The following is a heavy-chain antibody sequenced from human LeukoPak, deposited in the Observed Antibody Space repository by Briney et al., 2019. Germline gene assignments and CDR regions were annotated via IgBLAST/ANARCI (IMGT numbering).Heavy chain of an antibody. CDR1: GFTFSTYP. D-gene: IGHD1-26*01. V-gene: IGHV3-64*01. Sequence: QPGGSLRLSCAASGFTFSTYPMYWVRQAPGRGPEYVSGVNNNGDRTYYAKSVKGRFTISRDNSKNTLYLQVGSLRAEDMAVYYCARGGLVGPTPYLDSRGQGTLVTVSS. J-gene: IGHJ4*02. CDR2: VNNNGDRT. CDR3: ARGGLVGPTPYLDS.